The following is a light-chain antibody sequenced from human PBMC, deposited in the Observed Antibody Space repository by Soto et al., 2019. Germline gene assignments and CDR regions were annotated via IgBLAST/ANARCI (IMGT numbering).Light chain of an antibody. Sequence: DIQMTQSPSSLSASVGDRVTITCRASQGISNYLAWYQQKPGKVPKLLIFAASTLQSGVPSRFSGSGSGTDFTLTISSLQPEDVATYYCQKYHSAPPWTFGHGTKVEIK. J-gene: IGKJ1*01. CDR2: AAS. CDR3: QKYHSAPPWT. V-gene: IGKV1-27*01. CDR1: QGISNY.